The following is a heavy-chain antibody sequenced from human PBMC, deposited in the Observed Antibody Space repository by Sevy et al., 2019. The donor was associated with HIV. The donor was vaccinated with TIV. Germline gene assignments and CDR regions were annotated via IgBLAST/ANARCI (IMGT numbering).Heavy chain of an antibody. J-gene: IGHJ4*02. D-gene: IGHD1-26*01. V-gene: IGHV3-73*01. Sequence: LSLTCAASGFTFSGSAMHWVRQASGKGLEWVGRIRSKANSYATAYAASVKGRFTISRDDSKNTAYLQMNSLRAEDTAVYYCAGRSGSRSLFWGQGTLVTVSS. CDR1: GFTFSGSA. CDR3: AGRSGSRSLF. CDR2: IRSKANSYAT.